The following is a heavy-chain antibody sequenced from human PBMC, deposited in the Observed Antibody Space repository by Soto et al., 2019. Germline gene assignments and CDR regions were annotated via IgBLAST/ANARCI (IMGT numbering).Heavy chain of an antibody. D-gene: IGHD3-10*01. V-gene: IGHV1-46*01. CDR3: ARAPWLPGGSGSYSWFDP. CDR1: GYTFTSYY. J-gene: IGHJ5*02. CDR2: INPSGGST. Sequence: ASVKVSCKASGYTFTSYYMHWVRHAPGHGLEWMGIINPSGGSTSYAQKFQGRVTMTRDTSTSTVYMELSSLRSEDTAVYYCARAPWLPGGSGSYSWFDPWGQGTLVTVSS.